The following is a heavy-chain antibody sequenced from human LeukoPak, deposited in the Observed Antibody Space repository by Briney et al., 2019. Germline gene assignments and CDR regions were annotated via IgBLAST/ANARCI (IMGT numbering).Heavy chain of an antibody. CDR1: VGSISSSSYY. Sequence: SETLSLTCTVSVGSISSSSYYWGWIRQPPGKGLEWIGSIYYSGSTYYNPSLKSRVTISVDTSKNQFSLKLSSVIAADTAVYHCARGVLDSGSSGLVWFDPWGQGTLVTVSS. J-gene: IGHJ5*02. V-gene: IGHV4-39*01. CDR3: ARGVLDSGSSGLVWFDP. CDR2: IYYSGST. D-gene: IGHD6-6*01.